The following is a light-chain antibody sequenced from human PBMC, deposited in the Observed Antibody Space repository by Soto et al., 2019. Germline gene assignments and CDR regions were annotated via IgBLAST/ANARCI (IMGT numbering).Light chain of an antibody. CDR1: QSLLHSNGYNY. CDR3: IQALQTSLT. CDR2: LGS. Sequence: DIVLTQSPLSLPVTPGEPASISCRSSQSLLHSNGYNYLDWYLQKPGQSPQLLIYLGSNRASGVPDRFSGSGSGTDFTLKISRVEAEDVGVYYCIQALQTSLTFGGGTKVDIK. J-gene: IGKJ4*01. V-gene: IGKV2-28*01.